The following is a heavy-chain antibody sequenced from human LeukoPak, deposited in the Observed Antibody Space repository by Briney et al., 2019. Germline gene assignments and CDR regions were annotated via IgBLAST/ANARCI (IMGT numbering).Heavy chain of an antibody. CDR3: ARPITDYDSYGMDV. CDR2: TNPNSGGT. J-gene: IGHJ6*02. Sequence: ASVKVSCKASGYTFTGYYMHWVRQAPGQGLEWMGWTNPNSGGTNYAQKFQGRVTMTRDTSISTAYMELSRLRSDDTAVYYCARPITDYDSYGMDVWGQGTTVTVSS. D-gene: IGHD3-3*01. CDR1: GYTFTGYY. V-gene: IGHV1-2*02.